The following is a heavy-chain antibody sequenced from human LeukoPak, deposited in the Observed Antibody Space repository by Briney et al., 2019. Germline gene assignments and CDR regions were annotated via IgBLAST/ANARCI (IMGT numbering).Heavy chain of an antibody. V-gene: IGHV5-51*01. J-gene: IGHJ3*02. CDR2: IYPGDSDT. CDR1: GYSFSSYW. Sequence: GESLKISCKGSGYSFSSYWIGWVRQMPGKGLEWMGIIYPGDSDTRYSPSLQGQVTISADKSITTAYLQWSSLKASDTAMYYCARVGYSGSYFGAFDIWGQGTRVTVSS. D-gene: IGHD1-26*01. CDR3: ARVGYSGSYFGAFDI.